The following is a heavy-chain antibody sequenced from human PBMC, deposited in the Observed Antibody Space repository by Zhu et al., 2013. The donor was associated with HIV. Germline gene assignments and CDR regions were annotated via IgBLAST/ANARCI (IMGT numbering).Heavy chain of an antibody. D-gene: IGHD3-22*01. V-gene: IGHV1-69*01. J-gene: IGHJ1*01. CDR2: IMPILDTA. Sequence: QVQLVQSGAEMRKPGSSVKVSCKASGGTFSSHAISWVRQAPGQGLEWMGGIMPILDTANYARKFKGRVTITANESTTTAYMELSGLSSEDTAVYFCARNHYDSVSFLFQYWGQGTWSSSPX. CDR3: ARNHYDSVSFLFQY. CDR1: GGTFSSHA.